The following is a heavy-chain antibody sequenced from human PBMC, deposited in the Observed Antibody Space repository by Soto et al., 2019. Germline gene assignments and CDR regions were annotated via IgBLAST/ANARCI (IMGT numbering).Heavy chain of an antibody. J-gene: IGHJ6*02. D-gene: IGHD2-15*01. CDR3: ARGDCSGGSCYLSLYYYGMDV. V-gene: IGHV4-30-4*01. CDR2: IYYSGST. CDR1: GGSISSGDYY. Sequence: SETLSLTCTVSGGSISSGDYYWSWIRQPPGKGLEWIGYIYYSGSTYYNPSLKSRVTISVDTSKNQFSLKLSSVTAADTAVYYCARGDCSGGSCYLSLYYYGMDVWGQGTTVTVSS.